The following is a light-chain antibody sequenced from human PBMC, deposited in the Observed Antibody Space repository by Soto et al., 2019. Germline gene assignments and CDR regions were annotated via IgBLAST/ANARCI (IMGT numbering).Light chain of an antibody. J-gene: IGLJ2*01. CDR1: SSYIGAGYD. V-gene: IGLV1-40*01. CDR3: QSYDDSLGGHVI. CDR2: ANT. Sequence: QSVLTQPPSVSGAPGQSVTISCTGSSSYIGAGYDVHWYQQLPGTAPKLLIYANTNRPSGVPDRFSGSKSGTSASLAITGLQAEDEADYYCQSYDDSLGGHVIFGGGTKVTVL.